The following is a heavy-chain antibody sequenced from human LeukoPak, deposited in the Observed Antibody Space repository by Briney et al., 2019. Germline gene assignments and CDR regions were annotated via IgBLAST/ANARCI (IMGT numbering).Heavy chain of an antibody. V-gene: IGHV5-51*01. D-gene: IGHD3-10*01. Sequence: GESLKISCKGSGYSFTSYWIGGVRQMPGKGLEWMGIIYPGDSDTRYSPSFQGQVTISADKSISTAYLQWSSLKAADTAMYYCARHGEYGSGSYFYYGMDVWGKGTTVTVSS. CDR2: IYPGDSDT. CDR1: GYSFTSYW. J-gene: IGHJ6*04. CDR3: ARHGEYGSGSYFYYGMDV.